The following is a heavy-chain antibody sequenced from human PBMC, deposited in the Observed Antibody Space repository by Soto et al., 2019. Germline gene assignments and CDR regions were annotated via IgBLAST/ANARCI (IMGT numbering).Heavy chain of an antibody. V-gene: IGHV3-23*01. D-gene: IGHD3-9*01. Sequence: GGSLRLSCAASGFTFSSYAMSWVRQAPGKGLGWVSAISGRGGSTYYADSVKGRFTISRDNSKNPLYLQMNSLRAEDTAVYYCAKLSGPNYDILTGSISFDYWGQGTLVTVSS. CDR3: AKLSGPNYDILTGSISFDY. CDR1: GFTFSSYA. CDR2: ISGRGGST. J-gene: IGHJ4*02.